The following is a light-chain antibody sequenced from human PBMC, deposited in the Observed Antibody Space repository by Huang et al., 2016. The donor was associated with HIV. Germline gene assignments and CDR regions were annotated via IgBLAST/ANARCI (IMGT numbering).Light chain of an antibody. CDR2: SAS. V-gene: IGKV1-39*01. J-gene: IGKJ2*01. CDR3: QGSLCIPHT. CDR1: ENIRRY. Sequence: DIQMTQSPSSLSASVRDRVTITCRASENIRRYLNWYQKKPGKPPKLLIHSASTLQSGVPSRFSGSGSGTDFTLTITSLQPEDFATYYCQGSLCIPHTFGQGTNLEIK.